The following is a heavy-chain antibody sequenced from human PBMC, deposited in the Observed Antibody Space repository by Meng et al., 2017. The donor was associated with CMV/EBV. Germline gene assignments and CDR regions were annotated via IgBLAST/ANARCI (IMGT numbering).Heavy chain of an antibody. D-gene: IGHD1-26*01. J-gene: IGHJ5*02. CDR2: IYYSGST. V-gene: IGHV4-59*01. CDR1: GGSISSYY. Sequence: QGLLGGRGPGRVTPSDTLSPTCTVAGGSISSYYWSWIRQPPGKGLEWIGYIYYSGSTNYNPSLKSRVTISVDTSKNQFSLKLSSVTAADTAVYYCASHYGRYSGSYYGWFDPWGQGTLVTVSS. CDR3: ASHYGRYSGSYYGWFDP.